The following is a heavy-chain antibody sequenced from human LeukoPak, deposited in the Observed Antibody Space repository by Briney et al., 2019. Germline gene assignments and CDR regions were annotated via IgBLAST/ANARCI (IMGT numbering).Heavy chain of an antibody. D-gene: IGHD1-26*01. V-gene: IGHV3-33*01. CDR3: ARDPRGRYPLGVFDT. CDR2: TWDDGSIE. Sequence: GGSLRLSCAASGFYFSNYAMHWVRQSPVKGLEWVALTWDDGSIEDYGDSVKGRFTISRDNSNNTLYLQMRSLREEDTAVYYCARDPRGRYPLGVFDTWGQGTMVVVSS. CDR1: GFYFSNYA. J-gene: IGHJ3*02.